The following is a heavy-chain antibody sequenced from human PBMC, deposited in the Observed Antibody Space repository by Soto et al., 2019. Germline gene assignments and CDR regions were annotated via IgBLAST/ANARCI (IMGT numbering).Heavy chain of an antibody. V-gene: IGHV3-30*18. CDR3: AKDAGTIAARPLEYFQH. CDR2: ISYDGSNK. CDR1: GFTFSSYG. Sequence: PGGSLRLSCAASGFTFSSYGMHWVRQAPGKGLEWVAVISYDGSNKYYADSVKGRFTISRDNSKNTLYLQMNSLRAEDTAVYYCAKDAGTIAARPLEYFQHWGQGTLVTVSS. D-gene: IGHD6-6*01. J-gene: IGHJ1*01.